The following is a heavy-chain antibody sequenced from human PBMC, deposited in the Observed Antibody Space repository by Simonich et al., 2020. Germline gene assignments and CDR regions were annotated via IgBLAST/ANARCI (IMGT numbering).Heavy chain of an antibody. V-gene: IGHV3-74*01. CDR1: GFTFSSYW. CDR2: LNSDESST. CDR3: ARNRLDY. J-gene: IGHJ4*02. Sequence: EVHLVASGGGLFQPWWSLRLSCAASGFTFSSYWLHLVRQDPGKGLGCVSRLNSDESSTSYADSVKGRFTISRDNAKNTLYLQMNSLRAEDTAVYYCARNRLDYWGQGTLVTVSS.